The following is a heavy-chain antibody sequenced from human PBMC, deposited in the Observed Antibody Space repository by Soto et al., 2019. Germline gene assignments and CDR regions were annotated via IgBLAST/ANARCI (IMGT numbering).Heavy chain of an antibody. D-gene: IGHD3-16*01. CDR3: AKEVMVTFGGTVGTLYYFDS. CDR1: GFTFSNYA. Sequence: EVQLLESGGGLVQPGWSLRLSCAASGFTFSNYAMSWVRQAPGKGLEWVASVSGSGNGTYYADSVKGRFTISRDNSKNTLYLQMTMLRAENTAVYYCAKEVMVTFGGTVGTLYYFDSWGQGTLVTVSS. J-gene: IGHJ4*02. V-gene: IGHV3-23*01. CDR2: VSGSGNGT.